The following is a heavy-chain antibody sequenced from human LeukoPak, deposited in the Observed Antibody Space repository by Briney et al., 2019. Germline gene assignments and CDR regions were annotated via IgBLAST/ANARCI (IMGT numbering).Heavy chain of an antibody. V-gene: IGHV4-4*07. CDR3: ARGSTYYDFWSGYRKPFYYYYGMDV. D-gene: IGHD3-3*01. Sequence: SETLSLTCPVSGGSISSYYWSWIRQPAGKGLEWIGRIYTSGSTNYNPSLKSRVTMSVDTSKNQFSLKLSSVTAADTAVYYCARGSTYYDFWSGYRKPFYYYYGMDVWGQGTTVTVSS. CDR1: GGSISSYY. J-gene: IGHJ6*02. CDR2: IYTSGST.